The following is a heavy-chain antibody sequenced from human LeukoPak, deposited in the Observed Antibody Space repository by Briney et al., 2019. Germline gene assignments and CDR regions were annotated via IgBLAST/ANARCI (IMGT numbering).Heavy chain of an antibody. J-gene: IGHJ3*02. CDR3: ARPLVIVPRPRVNAFDI. CDR1: GGSFSGYY. CDR2: INHSGST. V-gene: IGHV4-34*01. D-gene: IGHD2-2*01. Sequence: SETLSLTCAVYGGSFSGYYWSWIRQPPGKGLEWIGEINHSGSTNYNPSLKSRVTISVDTSKNQFSLKLSSVTAADTAVYYCARPLVIVPRPRVNAFDIWGQGTMVTVSS.